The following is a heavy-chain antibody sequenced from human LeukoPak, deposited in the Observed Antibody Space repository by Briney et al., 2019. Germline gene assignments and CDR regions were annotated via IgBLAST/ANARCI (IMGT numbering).Heavy chain of an antibody. J-gene: IGHJ4*02. CDR1: GYTFTGYY. Sequence: ASVKVSCKASGYTFTGYYMHWVRQAPGQGLEWMGWINPNSGGTNYAQKFQGRVTMTRDTSISTAYMELSRLRSDDTAVYYCARDRWGYSYEYYFDYWGQGTLVTVSS. CDR2: INPNSGGT. D-gene: IGHD5-18*01. V-gene: IGHV1-2*02. CDR3: ARDRWGYSYEYYFDY.